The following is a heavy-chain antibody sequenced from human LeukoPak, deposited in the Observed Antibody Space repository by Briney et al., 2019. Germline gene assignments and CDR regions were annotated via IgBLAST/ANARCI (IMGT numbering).Heavy chain of an antibody. CDR1: GDSVSSNSVT. CDR3: ARDSGGYFDY. D-gene: IGHD3-16*01. J-gene: IGHJ4*02. Sequence: SQTLSLTCAISGDSVSSNSVTWNWIRQSPSRGLEWLGRTYYRSTWYNDYAVSVRGRITVNPDTSKNQFSLHLNSVTPEDTAVYYCARDSGGYFDYWGQGTLVTVSS. V-gene: IGHV6-1*01. CDR2: TYYRSTWYN.